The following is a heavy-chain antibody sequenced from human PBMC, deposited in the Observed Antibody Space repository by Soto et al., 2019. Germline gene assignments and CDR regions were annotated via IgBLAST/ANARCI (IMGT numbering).Heavy chain of an antibody. D-gene: IGHD3-10*01. CDR1: GGTISTDGYP. Sequence: SETLSLTRDGSGGTISTDGYPWAWIRQPPGKALEWIGHTYHSGNPYYNPSLKSRVIISVDTSKNQFSLKLSSVTAADTAVYYCASHMVRGVPFGYWGQGTLVTVS. J-gene: IGHJ4*02. CDR3: ASHMVRGVPFGY. V-gene: IGHV4-30-2*01. CDR2: TYHSGNP.